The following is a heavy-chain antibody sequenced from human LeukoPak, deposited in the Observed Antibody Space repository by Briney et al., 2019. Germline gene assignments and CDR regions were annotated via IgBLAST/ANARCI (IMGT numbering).Heavy chain of an antibody. D-gene: IGHD6-19*01. V-gene: IGHV4-30-2*01. CDR3: VANGWYCLGY. CDR2: IYHRGST. CDR1: GGSISSGGYY. Sequence: SETLSLTCTVSGGSISSGGYYWSWIRQPPGKGLEWIGEIYHRGSTSYNPSLKSRVTMSVDKSNNLFSLRLTSVTAADTAVYYCVANGWYCLGYWGRGALVTVSS. J-gene: IGHJ1*01.